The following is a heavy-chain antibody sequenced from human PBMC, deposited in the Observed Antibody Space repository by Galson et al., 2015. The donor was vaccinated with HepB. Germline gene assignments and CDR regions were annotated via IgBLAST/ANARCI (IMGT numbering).Heavy chain of an antibody. J-gene: IGHJ4*02. D-gene: IGHD3-10*01. CDR1: GGSISSRSYY. CDR2: IYSSGST. CDR3: ATDQTSYGTTFFDY. V-gene: IGHV4-61*02. Sequence: TLSLTCTVSGGSISSRSYYWSWIRQPAGKGLEWIGRIYSSGSTNYNPSLESRVTISVDTPKNQFSLKLRSVTAADTAVYYRATDQTSYGTTFFDYWGQGTLVIVSS.